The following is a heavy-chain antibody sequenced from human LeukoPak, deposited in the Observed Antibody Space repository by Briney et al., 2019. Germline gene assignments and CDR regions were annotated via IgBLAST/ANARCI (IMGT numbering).Heavy chain of an antibody. J-gene: IGHJ3*02. Sequence: ASVKASCKASGYTFTSYDINWVRQATGQGLEWMGWMNPNSGNTGYAQKFQGRVTMTRNTSISTAYMELSSLRSEDTAVYYCARGGGLYCSGGSCDAFDIWGQGTMVTVSS. CDR2: MNPNSGNT. D-gene: IGHD2-15*01. CDR3: ARGGGLYCSGGSCDAFDI. CDR1: GYTFTSYD. V-gene: IGHV1-8*01.